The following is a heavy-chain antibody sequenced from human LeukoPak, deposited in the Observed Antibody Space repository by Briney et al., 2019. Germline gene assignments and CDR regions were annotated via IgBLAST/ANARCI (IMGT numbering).Heavy chain of an antibody. D-gene: IGHD3-10*01. CDR3: AKKGYAGSGTHSYYFDY. J-gene: IGHJ4*02. CDR1: GFTFSSYA. V-gene: IGHV3-23*01. CDR2: LSTSGAAT. Sequence: GGSLRLSCAASGFTFSSYAMNWVRQAPGKGLEWVSTLSTSGAATYYADSVKGRFTISRDNSQNTLYLQMNSLRAEDTAVYYCAKKGYAGSGTHSYYFDYWGQGALVTVSS.